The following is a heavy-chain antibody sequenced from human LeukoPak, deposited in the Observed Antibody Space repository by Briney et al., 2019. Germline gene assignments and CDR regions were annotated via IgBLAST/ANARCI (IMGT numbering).Heavy chain of an antibody. CDR2: INPSGGST. D-gene: IGHD3-10*01. V-gene: IGHV1-46*01. CDR1: GYTFTSYY. CDR3: ARTPITMVRGDNWFDP. J-gene: IGHJ5*02. Sequence: GASVKVSCKASGYTFTSYYMHWVRQAPGQGLEWMGIINPSGGSTSYAQKFQGRVTMTRDTSTSTVYMELSSLRSEDTAVYYCARTPITMVRGDNWFDPWGQGTLVTVSS.